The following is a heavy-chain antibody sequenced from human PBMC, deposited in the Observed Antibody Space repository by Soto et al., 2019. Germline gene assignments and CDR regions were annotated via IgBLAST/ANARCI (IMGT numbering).Heavy chain of an antibody. D-gene: IGHD6-6*01. CDR3: AKPRSRTLPYYYYGMDV. Sequence: GSLRLSCAASGFTFSSYAMSWVRQAPGKGLEWVSAISGSGGSTYYADSVKGRFTISRDNSKNTLYLQMNSLRAEDTAVYYCAKPRSRTLPYYYYGMDVWGQGTTVTVSS. J-gene: IGHJ6*02. CDR1: GFTFSSYA. V-gene: IGHV3-23*01. CDR2: ISGSGGST.